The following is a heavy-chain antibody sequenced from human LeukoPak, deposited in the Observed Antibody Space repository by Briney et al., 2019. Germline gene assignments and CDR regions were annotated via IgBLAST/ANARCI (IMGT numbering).Heavy chain of an antibody. CDR2: IIPMFDTA. CDR3: ARDTDYYDSSGYSDY. CDR1: GGTFRSYA. V-gene: IGHV1-69*13. J-gene: IGHJ4*02. D-gene: IGHD3-22*01. Sequence: ASVKVSCKASGGTFRSYAISWVRQAPGQGLQWMGGIIPMFDTAKYAQKFKGRVTITADESTSTSYMELSSLTSDDTAVYYCARDTDYYDSSGYSDYWGQGTLVTVSS.